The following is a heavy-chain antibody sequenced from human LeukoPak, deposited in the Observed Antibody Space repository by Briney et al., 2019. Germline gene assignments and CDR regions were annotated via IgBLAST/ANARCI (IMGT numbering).Heavy chain of an antibody. CDR2: ISAYNGNT. D-gene: IGHD5-12*01. Sequence: ASVKVSCKASGYTFTSYGISWVRQAPGQGLEWMGWISAYNGNTNYAQKLQGRVTMTTDTSTSTAYVELRSLRSDDTAVYYCASGLGYSGYDPNYYFDYWGQGTLVTVSS. CDR1: GYTFTSYG. CDR3: ASGLGYSGYDPNYYFDY. J-gene: IGHJ4*02. V-gene: IGHV1-18*01.